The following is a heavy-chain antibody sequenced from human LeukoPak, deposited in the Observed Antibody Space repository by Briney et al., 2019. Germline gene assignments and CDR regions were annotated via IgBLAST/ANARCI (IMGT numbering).Heavy chain of an antibody. CDR2: ISGSGGST. CDR1: GFTFSSYA. J-gene: IGHJ4*02. Sequence: PGGSLRLFCAASGFTFSSYAMSWVRQAPGKGLEWVSAISGSGGSTYYADSVKGRFTISRDNSKNTLYLQMNSLRAEDTAVYYCAKVGGYSYGFDYWGQGTLVTVSS. D-gene: IGHD5-18*01. V-gene: IGHV3-23*01. CDR3: AKVGGYSYGFDY.